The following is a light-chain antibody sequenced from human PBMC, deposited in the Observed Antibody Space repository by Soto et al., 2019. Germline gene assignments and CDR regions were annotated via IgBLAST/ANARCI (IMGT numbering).Light chain of an antibody. CDR1: SSEVGGYNY. CDR2: DVS. Sequence: QSVLTQPASVSGSPGQSITISCTGTSSEVGGYNYVSWYQQHPGKAPKLVIYDVSNRPSGVSNRFSGSKSGNTASLTISGLQAEDEADYYCNSYTSSSTYVFGTGTKVTVL. J-gene: IGLJ1*01. CDR3: NSYTSSSTYV. V-gene: IGLV2-14*01.